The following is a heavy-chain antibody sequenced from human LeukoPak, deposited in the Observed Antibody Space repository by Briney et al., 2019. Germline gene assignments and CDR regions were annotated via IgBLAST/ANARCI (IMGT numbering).Heavy chain of an antibody. D-gene: IGHD3-10*01. CDR2: IYSGGST. CDR1: GFTVSSND. V-gene: IGHV3-53*01. J-gene: IGHJ4*02. Sequence: GGSLRLSCAASGFTVSSNDMSWVRQAPGKGLGCISVIYSGGSTDYADSVKGRLTISRDNSKNTLYLQMNSLRAEDTAVYYCASNTYYFGSGSYDYWGQGTLVTVSS. CDR3: ASNTYYFGSGSYDY.